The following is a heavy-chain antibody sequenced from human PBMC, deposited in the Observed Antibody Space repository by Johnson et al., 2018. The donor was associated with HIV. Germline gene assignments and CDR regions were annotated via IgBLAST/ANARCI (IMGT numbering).Heavy chain of an antibody. CDR1: GFTFGDYG. Sequence: VQLVESGGGVVRPGGSLRLSCAASGFTFGDYGMSWVRQVPGKGLEWVSGINWNGGSTGYADSVKGRFTISRDNAKNSLYLQMNNLRPEDTALYYCARRLWFRNLYDAFDIWGQGTMVTVSS. CDR3: ARRLWFRNLYDAFDI. V-gene: IGHV3-20*04. CDR2: INWNGGST. J-gene: IGHJ3*02. D-gene: IGHD3-10*01.